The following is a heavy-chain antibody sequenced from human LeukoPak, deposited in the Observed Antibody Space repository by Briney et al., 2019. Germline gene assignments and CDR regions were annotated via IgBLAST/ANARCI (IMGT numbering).Heavy chain of an antibody. V-gene: IGHV1-69*13. J-gene: IGHJ4*02. CDR1: GGTFSSYA. Sequence: GASVKVSCKASGGTFSSYAISWVRQAPGQGLEWMGGIIPIFGTANYAQKFQGRVTITADESTSTAYMELSSLRSEDTAVYYCARDDVDYGDSAFDYWGQGTLVTVSS. CDR2: IIPIFGTA. CDR3: ARDDVDYGDSAFDY. D-gene: IGHD4-17*01.